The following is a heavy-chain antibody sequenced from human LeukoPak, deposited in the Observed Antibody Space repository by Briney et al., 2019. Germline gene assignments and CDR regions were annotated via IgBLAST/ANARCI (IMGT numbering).Heavy chain of an antibody. CDR2: IYSGGST. CDR1: GFTVSSNY. D-gene: IGHD3-10*01. J-gene: IGHJ4*02. Sequence: GGSLRLSCAASGFTVSSNYMNSVRQAPGKGLEWVSVIYSGGSTYYADSVKGRFTISRDISKNILFLQLNSLRAEVTAVYYCARDAGYGSGSFAYWGQGTLVTVSS. CDR3: ARDAGYGSGSFAY. V-gene: IGHV3-53*01.